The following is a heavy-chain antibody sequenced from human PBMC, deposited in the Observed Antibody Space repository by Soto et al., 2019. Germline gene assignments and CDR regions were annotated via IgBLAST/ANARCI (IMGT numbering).Heavy chain of an antibody. D-gene: IGHD2-8*01. Sequence: GGSLRLSCAASGFTFSSYAMHWVRQAPGKGLEWVAVISYDGSNKYYADSVKGRFTISRDNSKNTLYLQMNSLRAEDTAVYYCAAPLPHWTKSEDYYYYGMDVWGQGTTVTVSS. CDR2: ISYDGSNK. V-gene: IGHV3-30-3*01. J-gene: IGHJ6*02. CDR3: AAPLPHWTKSEDYYYYGMDV. CDR1: GFTFSSYA.